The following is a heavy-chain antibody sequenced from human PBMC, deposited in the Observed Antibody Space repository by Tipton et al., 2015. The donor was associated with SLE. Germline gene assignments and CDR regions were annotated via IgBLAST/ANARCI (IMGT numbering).Heavy chain of an antibody. CDR3: ARRRITARPGLDY. J-gene: IGHJ4*02. CDR2: IYYSGST. V-gene: IGHV4-39*01. CDR1: GGSISSRTYY. Sequence: TLSLTCTVSGGSISSRTYYWGWIRQPPGKGLEWIGTIYYSGSTNYNPSLKSRVTISVDTSKNQFSLKLSSVTAADTAVFYCARRRITARPGLDYWGQGTLVTVSS. D-gene: IGHD6-6*01.